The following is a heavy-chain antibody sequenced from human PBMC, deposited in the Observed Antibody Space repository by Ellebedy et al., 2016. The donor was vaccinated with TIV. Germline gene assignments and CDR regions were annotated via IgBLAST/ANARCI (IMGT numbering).Heavy chain of an antibody. CDR3: ARAGSYLSEAVFY. V-gene: IGHV3-7*01. CDR1: GFTFSSYW. CDR2: IKQDGSEK. Sequence: GESLKISXAASGFTFSSYWMNWVRQAPGKGLEWVANIKQDGSEKYYVDSVKGRFTISRDNAKNTLYLQMDSLRAEDTAVYYCARAGSYLSEAVFYWGQGTLVSVSS. D-gene: IGHD3-10*01. J-gene: IGHJ4*02.